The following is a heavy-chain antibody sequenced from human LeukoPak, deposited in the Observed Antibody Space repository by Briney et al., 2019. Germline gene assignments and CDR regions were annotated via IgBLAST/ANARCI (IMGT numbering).Heavy chain of an antibody. V-gene: IGHV6-1*01. CDR3: TRGAPVGSSREFDY. J-gene: IGHJ4*02. D-gene: IGHD5-24*01. CDR1: GDSVSSNSAA. CDR2: TYYRSKWYN. Sequence: PSQTLSLTCDISGDSVSSNSAAWNWIRQSPLRGHEWLGRTYYRSKWYNDYAVSVKSLITNNPDTSKNQFSLQLNSVTPEDTAVYYCTRGAPVGSSREFDYWGQGTLVTVSS.